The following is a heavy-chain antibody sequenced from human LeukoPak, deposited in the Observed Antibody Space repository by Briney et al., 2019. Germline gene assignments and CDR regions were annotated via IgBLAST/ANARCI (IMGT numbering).Heavy chain of an antibody. CDR2: INSDGSST. Sequence: GGSLRLSCAASGFTFSSYWMHWVRQAPGKGLVWVSRINSDGSSTSYADSVKGRFTTSRDNAKNTLYLQMNSLRAEDTAVYYCARDPHSHFWSGYRGNWFDPWGQGTLVTVSS. CDR1: GFTFSSYW. D-gene: IGHD3-3*02. CDR3: ARDPHSHFWSGYRGNWFDP. J-gene: IGHJ5*02. V-gene: IGHV3-74*01.